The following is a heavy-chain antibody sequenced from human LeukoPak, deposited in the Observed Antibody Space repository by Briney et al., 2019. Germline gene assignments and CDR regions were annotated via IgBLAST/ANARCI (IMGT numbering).Heavy chain of an antibody. CDR2: INPNSGGT. CDR1: ANTFTAYY. CDR3: ARKSFKNRYSKGPPGVFFDM. V-gene: IGHV1-2*02. D-gene: IGHD4-11*01. J-gene: IGHJ3*02. Sequence: ASVKVSCKASANTFTAYYIHWVRQAPGQGLEWMGWINPNSGGTNYTQNFQGRVTATRDTSISTAYMELSRLTSDDTAMYYCARKSFKNRYSKGPPGVFFDMGGKGT.